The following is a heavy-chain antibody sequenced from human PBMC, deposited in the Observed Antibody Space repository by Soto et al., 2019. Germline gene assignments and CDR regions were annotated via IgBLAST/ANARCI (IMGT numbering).Heavy chain of an antibody. Sequence: QVQLQQWGAGLLKPSETLSLTCAVYGGSFSGYYWSWIRQPPGKGLEWIGEINHSGSTNYNPSLKRRVTISVDTSKNQFSLKLSSVTAADTAVYYCARVLVAEGGLVGVIPSYYFDYWGQGTLVTVSS. V-gene: IGHV4-34*01. D-gene: IGHD3-22*01. CDR3: ARVLVAEGGLVGVIPSYYFDY. CDR1: GGSFSGYY. J-gene: IGHJ4*02. CDR2: INHSGST.